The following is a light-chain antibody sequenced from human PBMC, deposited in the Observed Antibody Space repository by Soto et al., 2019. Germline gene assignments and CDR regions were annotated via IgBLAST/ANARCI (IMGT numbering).Light chain of an antibody. CDR3: CSYAIISSYV. Sequence: QSVLTQHASVSGSPGQSITISCTGTSRDVRNYNLVSWYQQHPVKAPKLMIYEGSKRPSGVSNRFSGSKSGNTASLTISILQAEDEADYYCCSYAIISSYVFVTGTMVTVL. CDR2: EGS. J-gene: IGLJ1*01. CDR1: SRDVRNYNL. V-gene: IGLV2-23*01.